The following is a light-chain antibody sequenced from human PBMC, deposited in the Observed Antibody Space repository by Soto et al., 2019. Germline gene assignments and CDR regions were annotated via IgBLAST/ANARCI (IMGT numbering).Light chain of an antibody. CDR3: QQYGNLPLT. J-gene: IGKJ4*01. V-gene: IGKV3-20*01. Sequence: EIELTQSPGTLSLSPGERATLSCRASQPIITLAWYKQKPGQAPRLLIYGVSRRATGIPDRFSGSGSGTDFTLTINRLEPEDSAVYFCQQYGNLPLTFGGGTKVEIK. CDR1: QPIIT. CDR2: GVS.